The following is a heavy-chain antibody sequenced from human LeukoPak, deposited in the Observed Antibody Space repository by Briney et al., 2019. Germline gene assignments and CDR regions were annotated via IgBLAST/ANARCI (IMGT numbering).Heavy chain of an antibody. CDR1: GFTFSSYD. D-gene: IGHD3-9*01. CDR2: IGTAGDT. Sequence: TGGSLRLSCAASGFTFSSYDMHWVRQPTGKGLEWVSAIGTAGDTHYSHSVQGRFTISRENAKNSLYLHMNSLSAGDTAVYFCARGHMLTGYYNFAWFDPWGQGTLVTVSS. V-gene: IGHV3-13*01. J-gene: IGHJ5*02. CDR3: ARGHMLTGYYNFAWFDP.